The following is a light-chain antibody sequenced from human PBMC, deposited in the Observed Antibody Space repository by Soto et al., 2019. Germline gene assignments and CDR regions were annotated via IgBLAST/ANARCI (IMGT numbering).Light chain of an antibody. CDR2: HTS. J-gene: IGKJ1*01. CDR3: IQHKSYPWT. Sequence: DIQMTQSPSTLSGSVGDRVTITCRASQTISSWLAWYQQKPGKAPKRLLYHTSTLQSGVQSRFSGAGSGAEFTLTIKGLQSEDFATYFCIQHKSYPWTFGQGTKVDIK. CDR1: QTISSW. V-gene: IGKV1-5*01.